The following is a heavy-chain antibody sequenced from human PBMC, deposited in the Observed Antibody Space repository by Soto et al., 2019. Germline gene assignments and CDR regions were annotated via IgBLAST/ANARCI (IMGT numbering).Heavy chain of an antibody. V-gene: IGHV3-23*01. CDR2: ISGSGGST. J-gene: IGHJ4*02. CDR3: AKDRESGSGWYRTAGYFDY. D-gene: IGHD6-19*01. Sequence: GGSLRLSCAASGFTFSSYAMSWVRQAPGKGLEWVSAISGSGGSTYYADSVKGRFTISRDNSKNTLYLQMNSLRAEDTAVYYCAKDRESGSGWYRTAGYFDYWGQGTLVNVS. CDR1: GFTFSSYA.